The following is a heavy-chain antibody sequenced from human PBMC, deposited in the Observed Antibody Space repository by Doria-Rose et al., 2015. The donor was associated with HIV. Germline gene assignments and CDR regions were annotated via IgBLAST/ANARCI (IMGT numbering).Heavy chain of an antibody. V-gene: IGHV2-26*01. CDR2: IFSDDER. Sequence: QGSGPVLVKPTETLTLTCTVSGVSLSSPGMGVSWIRQPPGKALEWLANIFSDDERSYKTSLKSRLTISRRTAKSQVVLTMTDMDPVDTATYYCARIKSSRWYHKYYFDFWGQGTLVIVSA. CDR3: ARIKSSRWYHKYYFDF. J-gene: IGHJ4*02. D-gene: IGHD6-13*01. CDR1: GVSLSSPGMG.